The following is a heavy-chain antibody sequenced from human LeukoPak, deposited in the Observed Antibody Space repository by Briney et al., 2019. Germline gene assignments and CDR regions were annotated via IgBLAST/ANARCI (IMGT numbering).Heavy chain of an antibody. CDR2: IYYSGST. Sequence: SETLSLTCTVSGGSISSGGYYWSWIQQPPGKGLEWIGYIYYSGSTNYNPSLKSRVTISVDTSKNQFSLKLSSVTAADTAVYYCARAGDYGDYFDYWGQGTLVTVSS. J-gene: IGHJ4*02. CDR1: GGSISSGGYY. V-gene: IGHV4-61*08. CDR3: ARAGDYGDYFDY. D-gene: IGHD4-17*01.